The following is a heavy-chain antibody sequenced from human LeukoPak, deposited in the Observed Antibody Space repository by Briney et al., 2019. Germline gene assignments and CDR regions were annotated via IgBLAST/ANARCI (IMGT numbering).Heavy chain of an antibody. D-gene: IGHD3-10*01. J-gene: IGHJ3*02. CDR2: ISSSGSII. V-gene: IGHV3-48*01. CDR1: GFTFSSYN. Sequence: PGGSLRLSCAASGFTFSSYNMNWVRQAPGKGLEWVSFISSSGSIIYNADSVRGRFTISRDNAKKSLYLQMNSLRAEDTAVYYCARYQPMRPSRFGGSRRTVDAFDIWGQGTMVTVSS. CDR3: ARYQPMRPSRFGGSRRTVDAFDI.